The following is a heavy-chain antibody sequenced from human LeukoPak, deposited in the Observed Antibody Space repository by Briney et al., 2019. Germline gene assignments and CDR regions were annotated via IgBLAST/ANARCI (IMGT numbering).Heavy chain of an antibody. CDR3: ARETYSNILTGTDY. J-gene: IGHJ4*02. D-gene: IGHD3-9*01. CDR1: GYTFTTYG. Sequence: APVKVSCKASGYTFTTYGLSWVRQAPGQGLEWLGWISTYDDNIKYAQSLQGRLTLTIDTSTSTAYMELRSLTSDDTAVYYCARETYSNILTGTDYWGPGTLVTVSS. V-gene: IGHV1-18*01. CDR2: ISTYDDNI.